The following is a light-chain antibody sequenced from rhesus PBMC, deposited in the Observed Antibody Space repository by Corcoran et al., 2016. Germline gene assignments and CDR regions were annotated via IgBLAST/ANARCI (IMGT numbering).Light chain of an antibody. CDR2: AAS. J-gene: IGKJ3*01. V-gene: IGKV1-36*01. CDR3: LQDNSQPFT. CDR1: QGISNY. Sequence: DIQMTQSPSSLSASVGDRVTITCRASQGISNYLSWYQQKPGKAPKRLRYAASSLESGVPSRFSGSGSGTEVTLTISSLQPEDFAAYYYLQDNSQPFTSGPGTKLDIK.